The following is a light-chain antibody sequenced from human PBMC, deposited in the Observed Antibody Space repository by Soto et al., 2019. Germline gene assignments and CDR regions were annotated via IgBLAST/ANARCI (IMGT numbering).Light chain of an antibody. CDR1: QRLSASD. CDR3: QQYGSSPIIT. V-gene: IGKV3-20*01. CDR2: GVS. Sequence: EIVLTQSPGTLSLSPGQSATPSSRASQRLSASDIAWYQQKPGQAPKFXXYGVSSRANGIPDRFSGGGSWTNLTLIISRLEPEDFAVYHCQQYGSSPIITFGQGTRLEIK. J-gene: IGKJ5*01.